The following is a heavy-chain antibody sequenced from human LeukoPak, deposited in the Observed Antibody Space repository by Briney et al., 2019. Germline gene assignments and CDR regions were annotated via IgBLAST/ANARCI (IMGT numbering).Heavy chain of an antibody. V-gene: IGHV4-59*01. Sequence: SETLSLTCTVSGGSISSYYWSWIRQPPGKGLEWIGYIYYSGSTNYNPSLKGRVTISVDTSKNQFSLKLSSVTAADTAVYYCARDTPNRYDSSGYYRGYFQHWGQGTLVTVSS. D-gene: IGHD3-22*01. J-gene: IGHJ1*01. CDR2: IYYSGST. CDR1: GGSISSYY. CDR3: ARDTPNRYDSSGYYRGYFQH.